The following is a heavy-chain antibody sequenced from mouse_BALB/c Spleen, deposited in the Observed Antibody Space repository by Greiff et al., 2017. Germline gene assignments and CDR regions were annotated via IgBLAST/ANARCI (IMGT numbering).Heavy chain of an antibody. V-gene: IGHV2-2*02. J-gene: IGHJ4*01. CDR3: ARYLYYGSSFYAMDY. Sequence: QVQLQQSGPGLVQPSQSLSITCTVSGFSLTSYGVHWVRQSPGKGLEWLGVIWSGGSTDYNAAFISRLSISKDNSKSQVFFKMNSLQANDTAIYYCARYLYYGSSFYAMDYWGQGTSVTVSS. CDR1: GFSLTSYG. CDR2: IWSGGST. D-gene: IGHD1-1*01.